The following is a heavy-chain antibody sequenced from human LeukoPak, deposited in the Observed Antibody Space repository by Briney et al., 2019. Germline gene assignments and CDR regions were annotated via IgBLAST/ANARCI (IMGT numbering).Heavy chain of an antibody. J-gene: IGHJ4*02. CDR3: ARDYSVLWFGELAH. CDR1: GFTFSSYS. D-gene: IGHD3-10*01. CDR2: ISSSSTYI. V-gene: IGHV3-21*01. Sequence: GGSLRLSCAASGFTFSSYSMNWVRQAPGKGLEWVSSISSSSTYIYYADSVKGRFTISRDNAKNSLYLQMNSLRAEDTAVYYCARDYSVLWFGELAHGGQGTLVAVSS.